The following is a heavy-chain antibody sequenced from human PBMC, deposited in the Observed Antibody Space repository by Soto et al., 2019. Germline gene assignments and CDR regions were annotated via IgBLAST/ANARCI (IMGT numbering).Heavy chain of an antibody. CDR1: GGSISRDGDY. Sequence: SETLSLTCTVSGGSISRDGDYWSWIRQHPGQGLEWIGYIYYSGSTYYNPSLKSRVTISVDTSRNQFSLKVISVTAADTAVYYCVRTMLREVNHLVFDNWGQGTLVTLSS. V-gene: IGHV4-31*03. D-gene: IGHD3-10*01. J-gene: IGHJ4*02. CDR3: VRTMLREVNHLVFDN. CDR2: IYYSGST.